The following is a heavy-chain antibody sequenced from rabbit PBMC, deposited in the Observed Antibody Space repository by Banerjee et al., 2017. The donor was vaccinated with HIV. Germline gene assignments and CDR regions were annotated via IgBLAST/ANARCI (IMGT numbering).Heavy chain of an antibody. V-gene: IGHV1S47*01. CDR1: GFSLSSGA. J-gene: IGHJ4*01. CDR3: ARDLAGVIGWNFNL. Sequence: QEQLVESGGDLVKPGASLTLTCTASGFSLSSGAMSWVRQAPGKGLEWIAYIYTSSGFTDYASWAKGRFTISKSTSLNTVTLQMTYLTGADTATYFCARDLAGVIGWNFNLWGQGTLVTVS. CDR2: IYTSSGFT. D-gene: IGHD4-1*01.